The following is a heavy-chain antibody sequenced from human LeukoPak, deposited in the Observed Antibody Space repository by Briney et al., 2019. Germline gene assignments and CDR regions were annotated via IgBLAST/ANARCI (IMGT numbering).Heavy chain of an antibody. CDR1: GGTFSSYA. CDR2: IIPIFGTA. Sequence: SVKVSCKASGGTFSSYAISWVRPAPGQGLAWMGGIIPIFGTANYAQKFQGRVTITADESTSTAYMELSSLRSGDTAVYYCARCVGQWLVTWFDPWGQGTLVTVSS. V-gene: IGHV1-69*01. J-gene: IGHJ5*02. CDR3: ARCVGQWLVTWFDP. D-gene: IGHD6-19*01.